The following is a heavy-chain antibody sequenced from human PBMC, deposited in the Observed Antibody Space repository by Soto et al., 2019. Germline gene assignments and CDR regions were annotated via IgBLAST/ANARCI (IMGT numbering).Heavy chain of an antibody. V-gene: IGHV1-8*01. CDR2: MNPNSGNT. CDR3: ARKYCSGGSCESNAFDI. D-gene: IGHD2-15*01. CDR1: GYTFTSYD. J-gene: IGHJ3*02. Sequence: ASVKVSCKASGYTFTSYDINWVRQATGQGLEWMGWMNPNSGNTGYAQKFQGRVTITRNTSISTAYMELSSLRSEDTAVYYCARKYCSGGSCESNAFDIWGQGTMVTVSS.